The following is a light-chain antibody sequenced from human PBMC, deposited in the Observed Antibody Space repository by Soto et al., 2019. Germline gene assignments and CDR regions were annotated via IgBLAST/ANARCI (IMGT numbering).Light chain of an antibody. J-gene: IGLJ2*01. CDR2: LNRDGSH. CDR3: QTWDSVVV. CDR1: SGHSDYS. V-gene: IGLV4-69*01. Sequence: QPVLTQSPSASASLGASVKLTCTLSSGHSDYSIAWHQQQPDKGPRYLMKLNRDGSHNKGDGNHDRISSSSTAAERYLTIASLQSDNEADYYCQTWDSVVVFGGGTQRTV.